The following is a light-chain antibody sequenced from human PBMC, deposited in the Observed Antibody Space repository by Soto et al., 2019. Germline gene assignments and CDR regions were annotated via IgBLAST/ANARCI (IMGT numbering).Light chain of an antibody. CDR2: DAS. CDR3: QQYDNLPSLYT. Sequence: DIQMTQSPSSLSASVGDRVTITCQASQDISNSLNWYQQKPGKAPKLLIYDASNLETGVPSRFSGSGSGTDFTFTISSLQPEDIATYYCQQYDNLPSLYTGGQGTKLEIK. CDR1: QDISNS. J-gene: IGKJ2*01. V-gene: IGKV1-33*01.